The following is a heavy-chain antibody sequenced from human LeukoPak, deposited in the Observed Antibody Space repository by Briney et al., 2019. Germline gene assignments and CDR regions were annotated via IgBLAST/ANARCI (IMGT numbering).Heavy chain of an antibody. V-gene: IGHV3-23*01. CDR3: AKDSLREYYYYYGMDV. D-gene: IGHD3-10*01. CDR1: GFTFSSYA. CDR2: ISGSGGST. Sequence: GGSLRLSCAASGFTFSSYAMSWVRQAPGKGLEWVSAISGSGGSTYYADSVKGRFTISRDNSKNTLYLQMNSLRAEDTAVYYCAKDSLREYYYYYGMDVWGQGTTVTVSS. J-gene: IGHJ6*02.